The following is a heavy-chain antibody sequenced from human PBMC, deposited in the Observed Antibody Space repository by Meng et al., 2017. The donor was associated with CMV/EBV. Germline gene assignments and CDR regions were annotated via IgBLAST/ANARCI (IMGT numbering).Heavy chain of an antibody. CDR2: IYYSGST. V-gene: IGHV4-61*01. CDR1: GASVSSGSYY. CDR3: ARADFWSGPTHHFFDY. Sequence: SETLSLTCTVSGASVSSGSYYWSWIRQPPGKGLEWIGYIYYSGSTNYNPSLKSRVIISLDTSKNQFSLKLSSVTAADTAVYYCARADFWSGPTHHFFDYWGQGTLVTVSS. J-gene: IGHJ4*02. D-gene: IGHD3-3*01.